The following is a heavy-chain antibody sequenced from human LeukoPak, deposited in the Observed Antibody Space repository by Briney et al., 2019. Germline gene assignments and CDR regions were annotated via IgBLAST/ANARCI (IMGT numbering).Heavy chain of an antibody. CDR2: ISYDGSNK. D-gene: IGHD3-3*01. Sequence: QPGRSLRLSCAASGFTFSSYGMHWVRQAPGKGLEWVAVISYDGSNKYYADSVKGRFTISRDNAKNSLALQMNSLRAEDTAVYYCARHGTRNGWLIGFDPWGQGTLVTVSS. V-gene: IGHV3-30*03. J-gene: IGHJ5*02. CDR1: GFTFSSYG. CDR3: ARHGTRNGWLIGFDP.